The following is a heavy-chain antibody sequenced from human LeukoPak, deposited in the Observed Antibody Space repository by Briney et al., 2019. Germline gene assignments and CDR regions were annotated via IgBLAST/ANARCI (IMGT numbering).Heavy chain of an antibody. D-gene: IGHD6-13*01. Sequence: SETLSLTCTVSGGSISTYYWSWIRQTPGKGLEWIGYIYYSGITNYNPSLKSRVTISVDTSKNQFSLKLSSVTAADTAVYYCARDGIAAAGTWWFDPWGQGTLVTVSS. CDR2: IYYSGIT. CDR1: GGSISTYY. J-gene: IGHJ5*02. V-gene: IGHV4-59*01. CDR3: ARDGIAAAGTWWFDP.